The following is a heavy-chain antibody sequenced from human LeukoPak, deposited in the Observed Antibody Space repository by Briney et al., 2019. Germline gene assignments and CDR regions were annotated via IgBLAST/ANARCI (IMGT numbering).Heavy chain of an antibody. CDR3: AGDLEYYGSGSSLFDY. Sequence: ASVKVSCKASGYTFTYRYLHWVRQAPGQGLEWMGWINPNSGGTNYAQKFQGRVTMTRDTSISTAYMELSRLRSDDTAVYYCAGDLEYYGSGSSLFDYWGQGTLVTVSS. V-gene: IGHV1-2*02. J-gene: IGHJ4*02. CDR2: INPNSGGT. CDR1: GYTFTYRY. D-gene: IGHD3-10*01.